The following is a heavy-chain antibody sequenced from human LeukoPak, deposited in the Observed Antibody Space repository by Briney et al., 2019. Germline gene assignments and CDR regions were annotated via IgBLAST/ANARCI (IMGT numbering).Heavy chain of an antibody. J-gene: IGHJ6*03. D-gene: IGHD3-3*01. CDR1: GGSISSYY. CDR2: IHYSGST. Sequence: SETLSLTCTVSGGSISSYYWSWIRQSPGKGLEWIGYIHYSGSTNYNPSLKSRVTISVDTSKNQFSLKLSSVTAADTAVYYCARGTIFGVVLYYMDVWGKGTTVTVSS. V-gene: IGHV4-59*01. CDR3: ARGTIFGVVLYYMDV.